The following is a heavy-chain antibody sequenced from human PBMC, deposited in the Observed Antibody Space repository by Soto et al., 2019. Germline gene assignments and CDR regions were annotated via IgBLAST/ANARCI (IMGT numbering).Heavy chain of an antibody. CDR2: IYYSGAT. V-gene: IGHV4-39*01. CDR1: GGSISSTTYY. CDR3: ARYYDTSNRPYFHH. D-gene: IGHD3-22*01. Sequence: NPSETLSLTCAVSGGSISSTTYYWAWIRQPPGKGLEWVATIYYSGATYYNPSLKSRLTISIDTSKNQFSLRLSSVTAADTAMYYCARYYDTSNRPYFHHWGQGTRVTVS. J-gene: IGHJ1*01.